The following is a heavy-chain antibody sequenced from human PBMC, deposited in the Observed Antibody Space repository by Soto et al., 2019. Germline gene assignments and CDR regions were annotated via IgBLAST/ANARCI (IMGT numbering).Heavy chain of an antibody. J-gene: IGHJ5*02. CDR1: GFTFSSYS. CDR3: ARDPLLGEFDCLFPPDNWFDP. Sequence: EVQLVESGGGLVKPGGSLRLSCAASGFTFSSYSMNWVRQAPGKGLEWVSSISSSSSYIYYADSVKGRFTISRDNAKNSLYLKMNSLRAEDTSVYYCARDPLLGEFDCLFPPDNWFDPWGQGTLVTVSS. V-gene: IGHV3-21*01. CDR2: ISSSSSYI. D-gene: IGHD3-9*01.